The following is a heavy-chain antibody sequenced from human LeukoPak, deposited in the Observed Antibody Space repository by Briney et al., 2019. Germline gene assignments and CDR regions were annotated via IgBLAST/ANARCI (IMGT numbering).Heavy chain of an antibody. Sequence: SETLSLTCAVYGGSFSGYYWSWIRQPPGKGLEWIGYIYYSGSTNYNPSLKSRVTISVDTSKNQFSLKLSSVTAADTAVYYCARDLSGFDYWGQGTLVTVSS. CDR2: IYYSGST. D-gene: IGHD6-25*01. J-gene: IGHJ4*02. V-gene: IGHV4-59*01. CDR1: GGSFSGYY. CDR3: ARDLSGFDY.